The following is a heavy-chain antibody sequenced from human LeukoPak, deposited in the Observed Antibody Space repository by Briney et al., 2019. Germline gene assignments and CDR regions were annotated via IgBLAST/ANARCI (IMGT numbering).Heavy chain of an antibody. CDR2: ISSSSSYF. D-gene: IGHD6-13*01. CDR3: ARVNSSNWHFDF. Sequence: GASLRLSCAASGFTFSTHSFTWVSQAPGKGLEWVSSISSSSSYFYYADSVKGRFSISRDNAKNSLYLQMNSLRAEDTAIYYCARVNSSNWHFDFWGQGTLVTVSS. V-gene: IGHV3-21*01. J-gene: IGHJ4*02. CDR1: GFTFSTHS.